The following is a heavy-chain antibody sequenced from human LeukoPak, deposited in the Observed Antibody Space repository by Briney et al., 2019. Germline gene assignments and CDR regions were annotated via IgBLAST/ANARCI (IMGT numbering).Heavy chain of an antibody. D-gene: IGHD6-19*01. CDR1: GGSISSYY. Sequence: PSETLSLTCIVSGGSISSYYWSRIRQPPGKGLEWIGYIYYSGSTNYNPSLKSRVTISVDTSKNQFSLKLSSVTAADTAVYYCARYRDSSGNFDYWGQGTLVTVSS. J-gene: IGHJ4*02. CDR3: ARYRDSSGNFDY. V-gene: IGHV4-59*01. CDR2: IYYSGST.